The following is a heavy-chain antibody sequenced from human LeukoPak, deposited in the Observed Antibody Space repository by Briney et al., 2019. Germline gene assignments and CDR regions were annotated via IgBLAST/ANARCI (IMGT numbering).Heavy chain of an antibody. D-gene: IGHD1/OR15-1a*01. V-gene: IGHV3-33*01. CDR3: AREGGLEQTAYYYGMDV. CDR1: GFTFSSYG. J-gene: IGHJ6*02. Sequence: GGSLRLSCAASGFTFSSYGMHWVRQAPGKGLEWVAVIWYDGSNKYYADSVKGRITISRDNSKNTLYLQMNSLRAEDTAVYYCAREGGLEQTAYYYGMDVWGQGTTVTVSS. CDR2: IWYDGSNK.